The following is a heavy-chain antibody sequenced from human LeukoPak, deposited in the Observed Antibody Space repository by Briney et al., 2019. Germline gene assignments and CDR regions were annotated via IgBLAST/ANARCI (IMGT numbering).Heavy chain of an antibody. CDR2: INPKNGGT. Sequence: ASVKVSCKASEDTFTAYYIHWVRQAPGQGLEWMGWINPKNGGTKYAQKFQGRVTMTRDTSISTAYMELSRLTSDDTAVYYCARWPVTGGDALDIWGQGTMVTVSS. V-gene: IGHV1-2*02. CDR3: ARWPVTGGDALDI. CDR1: EDTFTAYY. D-gene: IGHD7-27*01. J-gene: IGHJ3*02.